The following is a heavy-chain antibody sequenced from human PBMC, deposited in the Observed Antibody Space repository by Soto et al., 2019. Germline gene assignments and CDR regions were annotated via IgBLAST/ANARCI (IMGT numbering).Heavy chain of an antibody. CDR1: GFTFSTYS. CDR2: ISSSSTYI. J-gene: IGHJ3*02. V-gene: IGHV3-21*01. D-gene: IGHD6-13*01. Sequence: PEGSLTLSCAASGFTFSTYSMNWVRQAPGKWLEWVSSISSSSTYIYYADSVKGRFTISRDNAKNSLYLQMHSLRAEDTAVYYCARDLFGYSPGAFDIWGQGXMVTV. CDR3: ARDLFGYSPGAFDI.